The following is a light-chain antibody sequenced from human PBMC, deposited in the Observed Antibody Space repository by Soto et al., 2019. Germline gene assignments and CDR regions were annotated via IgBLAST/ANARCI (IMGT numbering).Light chain of an antibody. Sequence: DIQMTQSPSTLSASVGDRVTITCRASQSISTWLAWYQQKPGKAPKLLIYDASTLERGVPSRFSGSGSGTEFTLTISSLQPDDFATYYCQQYNGYFIFGQGTNLEIK. CDR2: DAS. CDR3: QQYNGYFI. V-gene: IGKV1-5*01. J-gene: IGKJ2*01. CDR1: QSISTW.